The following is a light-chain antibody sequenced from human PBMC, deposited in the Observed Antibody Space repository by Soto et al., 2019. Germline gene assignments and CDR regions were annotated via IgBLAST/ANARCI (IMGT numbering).Light chain of an antibody. Sequence: DIQLTQSPSFLSASVGDRVTITCRASQGISSYLAWYQQKPGKAPKLLIYAASTLQSGVPSRVSGSGSGTEFTLTISSLQPEDSATYYCQQLNSYPLTFGGGTKVEIK. CDR3: QQLNSYPLT. CDR1: QGISSY. V-gene: IGKV1-9*01. J-gene: IGKJ4*01. CDR2: AAS.